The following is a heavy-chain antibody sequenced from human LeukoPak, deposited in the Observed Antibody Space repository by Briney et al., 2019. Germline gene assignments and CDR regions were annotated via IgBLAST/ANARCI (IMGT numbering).Heavy chain of an antibody. J-gene: IGHJ4*02. CDR3: ARSAYTYSSYFDY. CDR1: GYTFTGYY. V-gene: IGHV1-46*01. CDR2: INPSDGST. Sequence: ASVRVSCKASGYTFTGYYMHWVRQAPGQGLEWMGIINPSDGSTSYPQRFQGRVTVTRDTSTSTVYMELSSLISEDSALYYCARSAYTYSSYFDYWGQGTLVTVSS. D-gene: IGHD5-18*01.